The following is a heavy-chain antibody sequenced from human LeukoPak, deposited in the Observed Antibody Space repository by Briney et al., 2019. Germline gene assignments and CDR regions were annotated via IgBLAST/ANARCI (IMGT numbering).Heavy chain of an antibody. CDR2: ISSSSSYI. J-gene: IGHJ5*02. V-gene: IGHV3-21*01. CDR1: GFTFSSYS. D-gene: IGHD6-6*01. Sequence: GGSLRLSCAASGFTFSSYSMNWVRQAPGKGLEWVSSISSSSSYIYYADSVKGRFTISRDNAKNSLYLQMNSLRAEDTAVYYCARENPYPSSSPNNWFDPWGQGTLVTVSS. CDR3: ARENPYPSSSPNNWFDP.